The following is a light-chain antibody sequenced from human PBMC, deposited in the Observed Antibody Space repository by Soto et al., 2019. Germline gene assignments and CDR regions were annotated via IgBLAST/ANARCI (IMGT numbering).Light chain of an antibody. V-gene: IGLV2-14*01. J-gene: IGLJ1*01. CDR2: EVT. CDR3: SSHTSGSTRV. Sequence: QSALTQPASVSGSPGQSIAISCTGTSSDVGGYDYVSWYQQHPDKAPKLMIYEVTKRPSWVSNRCSGSNSGNTASLTISGLQPEDEADYYCSSHTSGSTRVFGSGTKLTVL. CDR1: SSDVGGYDY.